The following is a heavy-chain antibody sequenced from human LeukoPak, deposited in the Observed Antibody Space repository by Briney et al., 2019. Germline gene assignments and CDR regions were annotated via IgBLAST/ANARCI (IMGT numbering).Heavy chain of an antibody. Sequence: QAGGSLRLSCAASGFTFSTYGMHGSRQAPGKGLEWVAVISYDGSNKYYADSVKGRFTISRDNSKNTLYLQMNSLRAEDTAVYYCAKEIAVAGTPHFDYWGQGTLVTVSS. D-gene: IGHD6-19*01. CDR1: GFTFSTYG. CDR3: AKEIAVAGTPHFDY. J-gene: IGHJ4*02. V-gene: IGHV3-30*18. CDR2: ISYDGSNK.